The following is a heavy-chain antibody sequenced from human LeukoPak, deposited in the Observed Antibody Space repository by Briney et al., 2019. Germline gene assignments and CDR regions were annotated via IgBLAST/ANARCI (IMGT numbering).Heavy chain of an antibody. CDR1: GGSISSSSYY. V-gene: IGHV4-39*07. J-gene: IGHJ5*02. Sequence: PSETLSLTCTVSGGSISSSSYYWGWIRQPPGKGLEWIGSIYYSGSTYYNPSLKSRVTISVDTSKNQFSLKLSSVTAADTAVYYCARDFEDIVVVPAAESWFDPWGQGTLVTVSS. CDR3: ARDFEDIVVVPAAESWFDP. CDR2: IYYSGST. D-gene: IGHD2-2*01.